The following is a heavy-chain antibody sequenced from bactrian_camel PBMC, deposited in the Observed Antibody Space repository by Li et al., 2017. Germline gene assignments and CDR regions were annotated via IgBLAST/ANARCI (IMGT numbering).Heavy chain of an antibody. D-gene: IGHD2*01. CDR1: GGTYSTYRSYC. Sequence: HVQLVESGGDSVQAGGSLRLSCEASGGTYSTYRSYCMAWFRQPPGKSREGVAAIDTRGSVAIADSVKGRFSISKDNAKKTLYLQMDNLKPEDTAMYYCAYKSTWWLPLDVREYNYWGQGTQVTVS. CDR3: AYKSTWWLPLDVREYNY. CDR2: IDTRGSV. J-gene: IGHJ4*01. V-gene: IGHV3S57*01.